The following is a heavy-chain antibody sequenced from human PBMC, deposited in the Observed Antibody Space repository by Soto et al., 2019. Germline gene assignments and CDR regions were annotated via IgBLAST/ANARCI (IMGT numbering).Heavy chain of an antibody. Sequence: AGGSLRLSCAASGFTFSNAWMNWVRQAPGKGLEWVANIKQDGSEKYYVDSVKGRFTISRDNAKNSLYLQMNSLRAEDTAVYYCARLPSQYYYGMDVWGQGTTVTVSS. J-gene: IGHJ6*02. CDR2: IKQDGSEK. V-gene: IGHV3-7*05. CDR1: GFTFSNAW. CDR3: ARLPSQYYYGMDV.